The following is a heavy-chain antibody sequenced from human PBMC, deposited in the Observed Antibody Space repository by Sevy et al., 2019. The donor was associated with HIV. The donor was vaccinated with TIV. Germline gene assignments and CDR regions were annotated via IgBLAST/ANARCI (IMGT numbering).Heavy chain of an antibody. V-gene: IGHV3-74*01. CDR1: GFTFSTHW. Sequence: GGSLRLSCAASGFTFSTHWMNWVHQVPGKGLVWVSRIDSDGSTTRYADSVKGRFIISRDNAKNTLYLQMNSLRAEDTAVYYCARDGYNYGPFLFDYWGQGVPVTVSS. J-gene: IGHJ4*02. CDR2: IDSDGSTT. CDR3: ARDGYNYGPFLFDY. D-gene: IGHD5-18*01.